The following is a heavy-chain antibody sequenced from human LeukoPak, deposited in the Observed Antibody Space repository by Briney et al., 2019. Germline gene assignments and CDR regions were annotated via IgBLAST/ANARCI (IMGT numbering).Heavy chain of an antibody. Sequence: GGSLRLSCAASGFTFSSHGMNWVRQAPGKGLEWVSGISPSGDILYYADSVKGQFTISRDNSKNTLYLQMNSLRAEDTAVYYCAKVRSTVTTDYYYYMDVWGKGTTVTISS. CDR1: GFTFSSHG. CDR3: AKVRSTVTTDYYYYMDV. D-gene: IGHD4-17*01. J-gene: IGHJ6*03. CDR2: ISPSGDIL. V-gene: IGHV3-23*01.